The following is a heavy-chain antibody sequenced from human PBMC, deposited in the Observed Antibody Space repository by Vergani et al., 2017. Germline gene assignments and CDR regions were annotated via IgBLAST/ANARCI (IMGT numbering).Heavy chain of an antibody. J-gene: IGHJ4*02. Sequence: QVQLVQSGAEVKKPGASVKVSCKASGYTFTGYYMHWVRQAPGQGLEWMGWINPNSGGTNYAQKFQGRVTMTRDTSISTAYMELSRLRSDDTAVYYCARIPLRDYYDSSGYSYFNYWGQGTLVTVSS. D-gene: IGHD3-22*01. V-gene: IGHV1-2*02. CDR1: GYTFTGYY. CDR3: ARIPLRDYYDSSGYSYFNY. CDR2: INPNSGGT.